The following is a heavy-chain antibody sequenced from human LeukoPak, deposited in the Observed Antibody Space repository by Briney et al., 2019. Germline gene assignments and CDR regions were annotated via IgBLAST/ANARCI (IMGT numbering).Heavy chain of an antibody. D-gene: IGHD4-17*01. V-gene: IGHV3-23*05. Sequence: PGGSLRLSCAASGFTFSSYAMSWVRQAPGEGLEWVSTIGSTGSNTYYTDSVKGRFTISRDDSKNTLYLQINGLRADDTAVYYCAKSMSTVTTSPFWGQGTLVTVSS. CDR2: IGSTGSNT. CDR1: GFTFSSYA. J-gene: IGHJ4*02. CDR3: AKSMSTVTTSPF.